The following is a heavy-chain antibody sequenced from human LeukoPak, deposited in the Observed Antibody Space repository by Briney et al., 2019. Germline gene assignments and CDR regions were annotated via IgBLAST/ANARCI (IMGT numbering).Heavy chain of an antibody. CDR3: ARRDYAAWFDP. Sequence: PETLSLTCSVSGDSIPSGAYYWAWLRQPPGKGLEWIGSVYYSGSIKYNPSLKGRVSISRDMSKNQFSLNLNSVNATDTAVYYCARRDYAAWFDPWGQGTLLTISS. V-gene: IGHV4-39*07. D-gene: IGHD4/OR15-4a*01. CDR2: VYYSGSI. CDR1: GDSIPSGAYY. J-gene: IGHJ5*02.